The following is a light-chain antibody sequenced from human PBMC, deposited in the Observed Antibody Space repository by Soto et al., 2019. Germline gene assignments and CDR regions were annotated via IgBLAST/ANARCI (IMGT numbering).Light chain of an antibody. CDR2: GNN. Sequence: QLVLTQPPSVSGAPGQRVTISCTGSSANIGAGYDVHWYHQLPGTAPKLLIYGNNNRPSGVPDRFSGSKSGTSASLAITGLQAEDEADYYCQSYDSSLSAVVFGGGTKLTVL. CDR3: QSYDSSLSAVV. CDR1: SANIGAGYD. J-gene: IGLJ2*01. V-gene: IGLV1-40*01.